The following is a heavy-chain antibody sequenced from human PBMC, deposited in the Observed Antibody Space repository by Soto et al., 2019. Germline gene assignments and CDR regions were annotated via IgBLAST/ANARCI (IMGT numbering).Heavy chain of an antibody. V-gene: IGHV4-59*01. Sequence: SESLSLTCTVSGASFRIYYWSWIRHPPGKGLEWIGYIYYRGSTNDNPSLKSRVTISVDTSKNQFSLKLSSVTAADTAVYYCARDSASRWGDWFDPWGQGTLVTVSA. CDR3: ARDSASRWGDWFDP. J-gene: IGHJ5*02. D-gene: IGHD3-10*01. CDR1: GASFRIYY. CDR2: IYYRGST.